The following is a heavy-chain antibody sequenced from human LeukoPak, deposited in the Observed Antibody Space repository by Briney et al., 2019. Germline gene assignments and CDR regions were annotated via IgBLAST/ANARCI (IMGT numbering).Heavy chain of an antibody. Sequence: TGGSVRLFCAASGFTFSSYAMIWVRQAPGKGLEWVSAISGSGGSTYYADSVKGRFTISRDNSKNTLYLQMNSLRAEDTAVYYCARRPPSYKGAFDMWGQGTMVTVSS. CDR3: ARRPPSYKGAFDM. CDR1: GFTFSSYA. J-gene: IGHJ3*02. D-gene: IGHD1-14*01. CDR2: ISGSGGST. V-gene: IGHV3-23*01.